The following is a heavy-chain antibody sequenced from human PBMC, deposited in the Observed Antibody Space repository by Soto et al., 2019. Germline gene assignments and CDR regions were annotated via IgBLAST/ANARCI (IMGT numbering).Heavy chain of an antibody. CDR2: INSDGGST. Sequence: PGGSLRHSCAASGFTFSSYWIHWVRQAPGKGLVWVSRINSDGGSTGYADSVKGRFTISRDNAKNSLYLQMNSLRAEDTALYYCARLYSSGWYGPGRYWGQGTLVTVSS. V-gene: IGHV3-74*01. D-gene: IGHD6-19*01. CDR1: GFTFSSYW. J-gene: IGHJ4*02. CDR3: ARLYSSGWYGPGRY.